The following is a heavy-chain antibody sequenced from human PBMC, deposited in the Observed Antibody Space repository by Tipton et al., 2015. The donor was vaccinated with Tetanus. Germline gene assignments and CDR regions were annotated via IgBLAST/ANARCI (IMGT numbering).Heavy chain of an antibody. Sequence: QSGPEVKKPGASVKVSCKASGYSFTGYYMHWVRQAPGQGLEWMGWINPNSGGTDYAQKFQGRVTMTRDTSISTAYMELRSLKSDDTAVYYCARGIMVRGVSRFDPWGQGTLVTVSS. CDR1: GYSFTGYY. J-gene: IGHJ5*02. CDR2: INPNSGGT. V-gene: IGHV1-2*02. D-gene: IGHD3-10*01. CDR3: ARGIMVRGVSRFDP.